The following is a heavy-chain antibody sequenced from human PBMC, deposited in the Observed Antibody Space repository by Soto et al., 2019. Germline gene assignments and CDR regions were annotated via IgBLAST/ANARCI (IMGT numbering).Heavy chain of an antibody. CDR1: GFTFSSYG. V-gene: IGHV3-33*01. CDR2: IWYDGSNK. Sequence: QVQLVESGGGVVQPGRSLRLSCAASGFTFSSYGMHWVRQAPGKGLEWVAVIWYDGSNKYYADSVKGRFTISRDNSKNTLYLQMNSLRAEDTAVYYCARDPRAFYYDSSGYPYYFDYWGQGTLVTVSS. D-gene: IGHD3-22*01. CDR3: ARDPRAFYYDSSGYPYYFDY. J-gene: IGHJ4*02.